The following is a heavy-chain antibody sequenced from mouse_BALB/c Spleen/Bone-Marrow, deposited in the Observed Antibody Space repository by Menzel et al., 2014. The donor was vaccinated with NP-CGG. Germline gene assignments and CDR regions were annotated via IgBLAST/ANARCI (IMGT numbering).Heavy chain of an antibody. CDR1: GFNIKDTY. CDR3: ANYSYGPYFNY. D-gene: IGHD1-1*01. J-gene: IGHJ2*01. CDR2: IDPANGNT. Sequence: VQLQQPGAELVKPGASVKLSCTASGFNIKDTYMHWVKQRPEQGLEWIGRIDPANGNTKYDPKFQGKATITADTSPNTTCRQISSLSSEGPSVYYCANYSYGPYFNYWGPGTTLTVSS. V-gene: IGHV14-3*02.